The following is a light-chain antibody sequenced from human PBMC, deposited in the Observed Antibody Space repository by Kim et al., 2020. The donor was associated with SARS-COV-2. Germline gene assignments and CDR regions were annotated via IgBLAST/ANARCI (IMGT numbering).Light chain of an antibody. CDR2: WAS. CDR3: QQYYSIPPT. V-gene: IGKV4-1*01. CDR1: QSVLYSSNNKNY. J-gene: IGKJ1*01. Sequence: EIVMTQSPDSLAVSLGERATINCKSSQSVLYSSNNKNYLAWYQQKPGQPPKLLIYWASTRESGVPDRFSGSGSGTDFTLTISSLQAEDVAVYYCQQYYSIPPTFGQGTKVDIK.